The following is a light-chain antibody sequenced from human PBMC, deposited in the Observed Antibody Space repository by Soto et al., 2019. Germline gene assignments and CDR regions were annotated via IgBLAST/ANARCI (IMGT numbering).Light chain of an antibody. CDR1: QRISSY. Sequence: DIQMTQSPSSLSASVGDRVTITCRASQRISSYLNWYQHKPGKAPKVLIYGASSLQSGVPSRFSGSGSGTDFTLTISSLQPEDFATYYCQQSYSTPYPFGQGTKLEIK. CDR2: GAS. J-gene: IGKJ2*01. CDR3: QQSYSTPYP. V-gene: IGKV1-39*01.